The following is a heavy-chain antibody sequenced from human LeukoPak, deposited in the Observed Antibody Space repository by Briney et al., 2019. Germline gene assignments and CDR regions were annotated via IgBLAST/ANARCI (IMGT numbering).Heavy chain of an antibody. Sequence: GESLKIFCKAFGDSFTSYWISWVRQMPGEGLEWMGRIDPSDSYANYSPSFQGHVTISADKSINTAYLQWSSLKASDTAMYYCARHAFRESPIDNWFDPWGQGTLVTVSS. J-gene: IGHJ5*02. D-gene: IGHD2-2*01. CDR3: ARHAFRESPIDNWFDP. V-gene: IGHV5-10-1*01. CDR1: GDSFTSYW. CDR2: IDPSDSYA.